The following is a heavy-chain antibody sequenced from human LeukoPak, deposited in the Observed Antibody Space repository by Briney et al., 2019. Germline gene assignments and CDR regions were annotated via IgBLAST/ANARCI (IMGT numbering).Heavy chain of an antibody. V-gene: IGHV3-48*03. Sequence: PGGSLRLSCEASGFTFSSYEMNWVRQAPGKGLEWVSYISSSGSTIYYADSVKGRFTISRDNAKNSLYLKMNSLRAEDTAVYYCATSLSGWGTYHYMDVWGKGTSVTITS. D-gene: IGHD6-19*01. CDR2: ISSSGSTI. J-gene: IGHJ6*03. CDR1: GFTFSSYE. CDR3: ATSLSGWGTYHYMDV.